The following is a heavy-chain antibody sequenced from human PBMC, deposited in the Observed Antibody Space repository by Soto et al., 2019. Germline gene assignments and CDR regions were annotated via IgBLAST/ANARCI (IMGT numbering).Heavy chain of an antibody. V-gene: IGHV3-30*18. Sequence: GGSLRLSCAASGFTFSSYGMHWVRQAPGKGLEWVAVISYAGSNKYYVDSVKGRFTISRDNSKNTLYLQMNSLRAEDTAVYYCAKSHGRRSNGLHVWGQGTTVTVSS. CDR3: AKSHGRRSNGLHV. J-gene: IGHJ6*02. CDR1: GFTFSSYG. CDR2: ISYAGSNK.